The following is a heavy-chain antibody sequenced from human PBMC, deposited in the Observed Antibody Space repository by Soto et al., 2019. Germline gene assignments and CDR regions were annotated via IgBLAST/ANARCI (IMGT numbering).Heavy chain of an antibody. CDR3: VKDLFIVVEPTTNGY. CDR1: GITFSDYD. J-gene: IGHJ4*02. V-gene: IGHV3-64D*06. D-gene: IGHD2-2*01. CDR2: ISSSGGST. Sequence: HPGGSVRLSCAASGITFSDYDMHWVRQAPGKGLEHVSGISSSGGSTYYADSVKGRFTISRDNSKNTLYLQMSSLRAEDTAVYYCVKDLFIVVEPTTNGYWGQGTLVTVSS.